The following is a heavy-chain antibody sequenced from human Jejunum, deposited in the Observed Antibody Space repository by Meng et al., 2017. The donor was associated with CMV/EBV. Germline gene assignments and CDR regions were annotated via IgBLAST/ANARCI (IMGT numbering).Heavy chain of an antibody. CDR2: IRYDLATQ. V-gene: IGHV3-30*02. CDR3: AKQGDPSAYCFDV. J-gene: IGHJ4*02. D-gene: IGHD3-10*01. CDR1: GFGLRSSG. Sequence: ASGFGLRSSGMRLVRQSASNGLGWVAFIRYDLATQYSVDCVKGRFTLSREKSRNSVSLQMISLRDEDTAIDYCAKQGDPSAYCFDVWGEGTMVTVSS.